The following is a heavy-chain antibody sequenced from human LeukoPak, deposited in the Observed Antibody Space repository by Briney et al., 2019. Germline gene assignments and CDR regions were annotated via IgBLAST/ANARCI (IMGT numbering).Heavy chain of an antibody. J-gene: IGHJ4*02. CDR1: GGSISSGGYY. Sequence: PSETLSLTCTVSGGSISSGGYYWSWIRQPPGKGLEWIGYIYHSGSTYYNPSLKSRVTISVDRSKNQFSLKLSSVTAADTAVYYCARAPSVTSPFFDYWGQGTLVTVSS. CDR3: ARAPSVTSPFFDY. D-gene: IGHD4-11*01. V-gene: IGHV4-30-2*01. CDR2: IYHSGST.